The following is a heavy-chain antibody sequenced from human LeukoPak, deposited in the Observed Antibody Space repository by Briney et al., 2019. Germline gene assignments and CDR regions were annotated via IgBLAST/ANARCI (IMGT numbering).Heavy chain of an antibody. J-gene: IGHJ4*02. CDR2: ISSSSSYI. CDR3: ARESSSRITIFGVVLGY. Sequence: GGSLRLSCAASGFTFGSYSMNWVRQAPGKGLEWVSSISSSSSYIYCADSVKGRFTISRDNAKNSLYLQMNSLRAEDTAVYYCARESSSRITIFGVVLGYWGQGTLVTVSS. D-gene: IGHD3-3*01. V-gene: IGHV3-21*01. CDR1: GFTFGSYS.